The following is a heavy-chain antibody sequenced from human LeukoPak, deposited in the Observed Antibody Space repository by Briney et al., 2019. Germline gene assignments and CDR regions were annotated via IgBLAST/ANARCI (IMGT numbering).Heavy chain of an antibody. D-gene: IGHD3-3*01. V-gene: IGHV3-49*04. Sequence: AGGSLRLSCTGSGFTFGDYSMSWVRQAPGKGLEWVALIRSKAHGGTTEYAASVKGRFTFSRDDSRSVAYLQMNNLRTEDTAVYYCARDQVYYDFWSAYWGQGTLVTVSS. J-gene: IGHJ4*02. CDR3: ARDQVYYDFWSAY. CDR2: IRSKAHGGTT. CDR1: GFTFGDYS.